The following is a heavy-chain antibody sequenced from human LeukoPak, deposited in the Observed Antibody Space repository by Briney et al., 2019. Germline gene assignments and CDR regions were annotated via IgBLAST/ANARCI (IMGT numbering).Heavy chain of an antibody. CDR2: ICSSNNTI. Sequence: GGSLRLSCAASGFTFSSYSMKWVRQARGKGREWGSYICSSNNTIYYADSVEGRFTISSDNAKNSLYLQMNSLRDEDTAVYYCARSTYCGGDCYPALGYWGQGTPVTVSS. CDR3: ARSTYCGGDCYPALGY. CDR1: GFTFSSYS. D-gene: IGHD2-21*02. J-gene: IGHJ4*02. V-gene: IGHV3-48*02.